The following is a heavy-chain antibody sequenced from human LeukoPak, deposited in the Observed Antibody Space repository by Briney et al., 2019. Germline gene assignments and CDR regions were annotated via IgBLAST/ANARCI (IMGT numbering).Heavy chain of an antibody. CDR2: IYYSGST. CDR1: GGSISSGGYY. J-gene: IGHJ3*02. Sequence: SSQTLSLTCTVSGGSISSGGYYWSWIRQHPGKGLEWIGYIYYSGSTYYNPSLKSRVTISVDTSKNQFSLKLSSVTAADTAVYYCARGRGPGIAAAASATDAFDIWGQGTMVTVSS. CDR3: ARGRGPGIAAAASATDAFDI. D-gene: IGHD6-13*01. V-gene: IGHV4-31*03.